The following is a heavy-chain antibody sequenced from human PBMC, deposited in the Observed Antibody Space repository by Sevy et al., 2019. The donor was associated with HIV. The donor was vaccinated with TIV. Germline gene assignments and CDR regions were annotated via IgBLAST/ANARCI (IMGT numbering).Heavy chain of an antibody. Sequence: SETLSLTCTVSGGSINSDHWNWIRQPPGKGLEWIGYVYYTGGTNYNPSLKNRVTISVDRTKNQLSLKLTSVTAADTAVYYCARQNDFDIWGQGTMVTVSS. J-gene: IGHJ3*02. CDR3: ARQNDFDI. V-gene: IGHV4-59*08. CDR2: VYYTGGT. CDR1: GGSINSDH.